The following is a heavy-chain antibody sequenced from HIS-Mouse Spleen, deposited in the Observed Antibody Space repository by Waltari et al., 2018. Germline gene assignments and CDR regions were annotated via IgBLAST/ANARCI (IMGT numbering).Heavy chain of an antibody. J-gene: IGHJ4*02. CDR1: GFPVGSHY. CDR2: IYSGGST. V-gene: IGHV3-53*01. CDR3: ARVLNWGTFDY. D-gene: IGHD7-27*01. Sequence: EVQLVESGGGLIQPGGSLRLPCAASGFPVGSHYIRWVRQAPGKGLEWVSVIYSGGSTYYADSVKGRFTISRDNSKNTLYLQMNSLRAEDTAVYYCARVLNWGTFDYWGQGTLVTVSS.